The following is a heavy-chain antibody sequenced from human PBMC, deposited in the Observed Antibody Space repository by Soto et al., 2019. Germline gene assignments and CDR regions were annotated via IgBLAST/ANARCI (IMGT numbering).Heavy chain of an antibody. J-gene: IGHJ4*02. V-gene: IGHV3-73*01. CDR1: GFTFGASN. Sequence: RLSCAASGFTFGASNLQWVRQASGKGLEWLGRIGSKGETYATTYAAPVKGRFTISRDDSKNTLYLQMNSLKTEDTAVYYCTTDPVTMIVVVPSSGWGQGTLVTVSS. CDR2: IGSKGETYAT. CDR3: TTDPVTMIVVVPSSG. D-gene: IGHD3-22*01.